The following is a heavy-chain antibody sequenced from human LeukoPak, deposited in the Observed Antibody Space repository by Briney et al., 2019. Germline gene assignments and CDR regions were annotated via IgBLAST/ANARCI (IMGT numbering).Heavy chain of an antibody. V-gene: IGHV1-18*01. D-gene: IGHD1-26*01. CDR2: ISAYNGNT. CDR1: GYTFTSYG. J-gene: IGHJ4*02. Sequence: ASVKVSCKASGYTFTSYGISWVRQAPGQGLEWMGWISAYNGNTNYAQKLQGRVTMTTDTSTSTAYMELRSLRTDDTAVYYCARVNPGSGSPWDYFDYWGQGTLVTVSS. CDR3: ARVNPGSGSPWDYFDY.